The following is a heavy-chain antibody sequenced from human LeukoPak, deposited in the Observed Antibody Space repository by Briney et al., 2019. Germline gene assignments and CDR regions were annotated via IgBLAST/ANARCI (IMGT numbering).Heavy chain of an antibody. CDR3: ARDIVVVPAAPYYYYGMDV. J-gene: IGHJ6*04. Sequence: SETLSLTCAVYGGSFSGYYWSWIRQPPGKGLEWIGEINHSGSTNYNPSLKSRVTISVGTSKNQFSLKLSSVTAADTAVYYSARDIVVVPAAPYYYYGMDVWGKGTTVTVSS. D-gene: IGHD2-2*01. V-gene: IGHV4-34*01. CDR1: GGSFSGYY. CDR2: INHSGST.